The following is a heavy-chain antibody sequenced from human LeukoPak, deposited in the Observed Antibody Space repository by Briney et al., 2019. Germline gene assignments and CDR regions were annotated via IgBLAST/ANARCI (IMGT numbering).Heavy chain of an antibody. CDR3: AREAYYYDSSGYYYDY. CDR1: GFTFSSYA. V-gene: IGHV3-30-3*01. CDR2: ISYDGSNK. D-gene: IGHD3-22*01. Sequence: GGSLRFSCAASGFTFSSYAMHWVRQAPGKGLEWVAVISYDGSNKYYADSVKGRFTISRDNSKNTLYLQMNSLRAEDTAVYYCAREAYYYDSSGYYYDYWGQGTLVTVSS. J-gene: IGHJ4*02.